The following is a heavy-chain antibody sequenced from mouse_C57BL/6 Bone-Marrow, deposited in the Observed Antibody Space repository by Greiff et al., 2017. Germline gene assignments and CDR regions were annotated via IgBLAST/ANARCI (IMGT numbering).Heavy chain of an antibody. CDR2: INPSTGGT. J-gene: IGHJ2*01. CDR3: ARYARHDGYYYFDY. Sequence: EVKLQQSGPELVKPGASVKISCKASGYSFTGYYMNWVKQSPEKSLEWIGEINPSTGGTTYNQKFKAKATLTVDKSSSTAYMQLKSLTSEDSAVYYCARYARHDGYYYFDYWGQGTTLTVSS. CDR1: GYSFTGYY. D-gene: IGHD2-3*01. V-gene: IGHV1-42*01.